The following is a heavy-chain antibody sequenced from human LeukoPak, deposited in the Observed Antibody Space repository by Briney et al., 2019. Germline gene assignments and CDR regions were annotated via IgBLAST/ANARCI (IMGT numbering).Heavy chain of an antibody. J-gene: IGHJ3*02. CDR1: GFTFSNYT. CDR2: ISSSRSYI. D-gene: IGHD2-2*01. V-gene: IGHV3-21*04. CDR3: AKALTSYTPGGAFDI. Sequence: GGSLRLSCAASGFTFSNYTMNWVRQAPGKGLEWVSSISSSRSYIFYADSVKGRFTVSRDNAKNSLYLQMNSLRAEDMALYYCAKALTSYTPGGAFDIWGQGTMVTVSS.